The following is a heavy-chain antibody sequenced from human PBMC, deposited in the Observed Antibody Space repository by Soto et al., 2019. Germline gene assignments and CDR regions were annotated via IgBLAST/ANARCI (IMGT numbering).Heavy chain of an antibody. J-gene: IGHJ4*02. CDR1: GGSRSSYY. CDR2: ISYSGST. CDR3: ARADPDASVGY. V-gene: IGHV4-59*01. D-gene: IGHD2-15*01. Sequence: SETLSLTCTVSGGSRSSYYWTWLRQSPGRGLEWIGYISYSGSTYYNPSLKSRVTISADTSKNQFSLRMNSMIAADTAVYYCARADPDASVGYWGQGTLVTVSS.